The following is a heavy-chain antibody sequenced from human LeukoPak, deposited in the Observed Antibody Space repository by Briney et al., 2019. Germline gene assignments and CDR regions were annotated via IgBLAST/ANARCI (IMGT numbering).Heavy chain of an antibody. V-gene: IGHV4-34*01. CDR3: VRGNSASYYLY. CDR2: INHSGST. D-gene: IGHD1-26*01. CDR1: GGSFSGYY. J-gene: IGHJ4*02. Sequence: SETLSLTCAVYGGSFSGYYWSWIRQPPGKGLEWIGEINHSGSTNYNPSLKSRVTISVDTSKNQFSLKLSSVTAADTAVYYCVRGNSASYYLYWGQGTLVTVSS.